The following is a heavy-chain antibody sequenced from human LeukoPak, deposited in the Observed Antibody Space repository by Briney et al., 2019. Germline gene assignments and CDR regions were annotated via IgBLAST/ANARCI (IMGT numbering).Heavy chain of an antibody. D-gene: IGHD3-16*01. CDR3: AREALRDYAFDI. CDR2: ISYDGGNK. CDR1: GFTFSSYA. Sequence: PGGSLRLSCAASGFTFSSYAMHWVRQAPGKGLEWVAVISYDGGNKYYADSVKGRFTISRDNSKNTLYLQMNSLRAEDTAVYYCAREALRDYAFDIWGQGTMVTVSS. V-gene: IGHV3-30*04. J-gene: IGHJ3*02.